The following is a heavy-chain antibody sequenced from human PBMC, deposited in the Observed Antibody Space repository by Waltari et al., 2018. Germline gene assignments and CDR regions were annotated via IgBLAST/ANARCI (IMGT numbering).Heavy chain of an antibody. Sequence: QLQLQESGPGLVKPSETLSLTCTVSGGSLSRSSYYWCWIRQPPGKGLEWIGSIYYSGSTYYNPSLKSRVTISVDTSKNQFSLKLSSVTAADTAVYYCARVSGGYDTDYWGQGTLVTVSS. V-gene: IGHV4-39*07. CDR1: GGSLSRSSYY. D-gene: IGHD5-12*01. CDR3: ARVSGGYDTDY. CDR2: IYYSGST. J-gene: IGHJ4*02.